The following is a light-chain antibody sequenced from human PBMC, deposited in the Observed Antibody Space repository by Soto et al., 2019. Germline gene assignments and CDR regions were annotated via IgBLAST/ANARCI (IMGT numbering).Light chain of an antibody. CDR3: QKYYRAPLT. CDR2: ASS. J-gene: IGKJ4*01. CDR1: QGIRNY. Sequence: DIQMTQSPSSLSASVGDRVTITCRASQGIRNYLAWYQQKPGEVPKLLIYASSTLQSGVPSRFSGSGSGTDFTLTISGLQPEDVATYYCQKYYRAPLTFGGGTNVEIK. V-gene: IGKV1-27*01.